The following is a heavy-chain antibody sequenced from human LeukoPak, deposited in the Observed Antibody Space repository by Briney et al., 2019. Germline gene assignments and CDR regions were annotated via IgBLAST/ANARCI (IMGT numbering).Heavy chain of an antibody. V-gene: IGHV3-30*02. CDR2: IRFDGSDK. J-gene: IGHJ5*02. CDR3: SKDLTSDFGGDFDP. Sequence: GGSLRLSCAASGFTFSNHGMHWVRQAPGKGLEWVALIRFDGSDKYYADSVKGRFTISRDNSKNTLYLQMNSLRAEDTAVYYCSKDLTSDFGGDFDPWGQGTLVTVSS. CDR1: GFTFSNHG. D-gene: IGHD3-10*01.